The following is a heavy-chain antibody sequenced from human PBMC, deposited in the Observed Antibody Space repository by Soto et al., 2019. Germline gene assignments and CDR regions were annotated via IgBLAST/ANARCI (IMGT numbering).Heavy chain of an antibody. V-gene: IGHV4-34*01. CDR3: ATARGPIGYCSGGSCYHPPYYFDY. J-gene: IGHJ4*02. Sequence: SETLSLTCAVYGGSFSGYYWSWIRQPPGKGLEWIGEINHSGSTNYNPSLKSRVTISVDTSKNQFSLKLSSLRSEDTAVYYCATARGPIGYCSGGSCYHPPYYFDYWGQGTLVTVSS. D-gene: IGHD2-15*01. CDR1: GGSFSGYY. CDR2: INHSGST.